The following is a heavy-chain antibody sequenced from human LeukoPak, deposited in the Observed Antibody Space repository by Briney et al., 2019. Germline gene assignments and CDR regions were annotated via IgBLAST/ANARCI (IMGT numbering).Heavy chain of an antibody. V-gene: IGHV5-10-1*01. D-gene: IGHD2-15*01. J-gene: IGHJ1*01. CDR3: ARSPTGAYCSGGSCYFLSEYFHH. CDR1: GYTFTSYW. CDR2: IDPSDSYI. Sequence: GESLKISCKGSGYTFTSYWISWVRQMPGKGLEWMGRIDPSDSYINYSPSFQGHVTISADKSFSTAYLQWSSLKASDTAIYYCARSPTGAYCSGGSCYFLSEYFHHWGQGTLVTVSS.